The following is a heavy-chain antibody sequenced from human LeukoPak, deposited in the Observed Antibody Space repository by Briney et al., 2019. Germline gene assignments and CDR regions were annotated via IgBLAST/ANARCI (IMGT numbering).Heavy chain of an antibody. V-gene: IGHV3-30*02. CDR2: IRYDGSNK. D-gene: IGHD2-21*02. Sequence: VQPGRSLRLSCAASGFTFSSYGMHWVCQAPCKGLEWVAFIRYDGSNKYYADSVKGRFTISRDNSKNPLYLQMNSLRAEDTAVYYCAKDLGVTSQEHWFDPWGQGTLVTVSS. CDR3: AKDLGVTSQEHWFDP. J-gene: IGHJ5*02. CDR1: GFTFSSYG.